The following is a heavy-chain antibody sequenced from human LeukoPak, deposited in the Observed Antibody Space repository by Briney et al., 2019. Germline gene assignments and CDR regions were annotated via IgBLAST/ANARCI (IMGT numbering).Heavy chain of an antibody. CDR3: AKEHCSGGSCYPSR. J-gene: IGHJ4*02. D-gene: IGHD2-15*01. CDR1: GFTFNSCA. Sequence: PGGSLRLSCAASGFTFNSCAVSWVRQAPGKELEWVSGITGSGGTKYYAGSVKGRFTISRDNSKNTLYLQMNSLRAEDTAVYYCAKEHCSGGSCYPSRWGQGTLVTVSS. V-gene: IGHV3-23*01. CDR2: ITGSGGTK.